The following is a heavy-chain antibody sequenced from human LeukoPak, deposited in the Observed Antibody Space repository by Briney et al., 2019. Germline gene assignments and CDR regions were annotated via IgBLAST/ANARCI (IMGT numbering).Heavy chain of an antibody. CDR1: GGSFSGYY. CDR2: INHSGST. CDR3: ARGRRAMND. V-gene: IGHV4-34*01. Sequence: SETLSLTCAVYGGSFSGYYWSWIRQPPGKGLEWIGEINHSGSTNYNPSLKSRVTISVDTSKNQFSLKLSSVTAADTAVYCCARGRRAMNDWGQGTLVTVSS. J-gene: IGHJ4*02. D-gene: IGHD2-2*01.